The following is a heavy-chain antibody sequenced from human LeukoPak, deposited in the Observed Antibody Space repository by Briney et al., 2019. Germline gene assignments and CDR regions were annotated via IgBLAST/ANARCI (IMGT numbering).Heavy chain of an antibody. V-gene: IGHV4-61*01. D-gene: IGHD3-22*01. Sequence: PSETLSLTCTVSGGSISSSSYYWGWIRQPPGKGLEWIGYIYYSGSTNYNPSLESRVTMSVDTSKNQFSLKLSSVTAADTAVYYCARDRADSSGYYGTYYFDYWGQGTLVTVSS. CDR1: GGSISSSSYY. J-gene: IGHJ4*02. CDR2: IYYSGST. CDR3: ARDRADSSGYYGTYYFDY.